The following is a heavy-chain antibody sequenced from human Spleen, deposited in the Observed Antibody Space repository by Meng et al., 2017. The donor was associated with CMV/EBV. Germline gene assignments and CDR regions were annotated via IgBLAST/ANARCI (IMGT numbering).Heavy chain of an antibody. CDR1: FSEYN. CDR3: ARETVVVSAAQRRSSQGWFDP. V-gene: IGHV4-34*01. Sequence: FSEYNWSWIGQPRGKGLEWNGEINHSGSTNYNPSLKSRVTISVDTSKNQFSRKLSSVTAADTAVYYCARETVVVSAAQRRSSQGWFDPWGQGTLVTVSS. CDR2: INHSGST. J-gene: IGHJ5*02. D-gene: IGHD2-2*01.